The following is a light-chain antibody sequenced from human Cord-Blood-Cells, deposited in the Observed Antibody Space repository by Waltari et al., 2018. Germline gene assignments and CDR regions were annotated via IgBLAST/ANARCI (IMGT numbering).Light chain of an antibody. CDR3: QSYDSSLSGSV. J-gene: IGLJ2*01. V-gene: IGLV1-40*01. CDR1: SSNIGAGYD. Sequence: QSVLTQPPSVSGAPGQRVTISCPGRSSNIGAGYDVPWYQQLPGPAPKLLIYGNSNRPSGVPDRFSGSKSGTSASLAITGLQAEDEADYYCQSYDSSLSGSVFGGGTKLTVL. CDR2: GNS.